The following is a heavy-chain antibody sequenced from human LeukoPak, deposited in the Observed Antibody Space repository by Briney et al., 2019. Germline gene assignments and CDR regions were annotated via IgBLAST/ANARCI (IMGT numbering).Heavy chain of an antibody. CDR1: GDSVSSISVA. CDR2: TYYRSKWYN. CDR3: ALARSEYHYGMDV. Sequence: SQTLSLTSAISGDSVSSISVAWNWIRQPPSRGLEWLGRTYYRSKWYNEYAVSVKGRININPDPSKNQFSLQLNFVTPEDTPVYYCALARSEYHYGMDVWGQGATVTVSS. J-gene: IGHJ6*02. V-gene: IGHV6-1*01.